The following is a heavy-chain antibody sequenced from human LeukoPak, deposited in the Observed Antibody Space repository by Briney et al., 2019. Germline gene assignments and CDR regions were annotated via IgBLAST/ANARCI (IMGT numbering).Heavy chain of an antibody. Sequence: PSETLSLTCTVSGGSISSSSYYWGWIRQPPGKGLEWIGSIYYSGSTYYNPSLKSRVTISVDTSKNQFSLKLSSVTAADTAVYYCAREYAYSYGYEGSWFDPWGQGTLVTVSS. D-gene: IGHD5-18*01. CDR1: GGSISSSSYY. CDR2: IYYSGST. V-gene: IGHV4-39*07. J-gene: IGHJ5*02. CDR3: AREYAYSYGYEGSWFDP.